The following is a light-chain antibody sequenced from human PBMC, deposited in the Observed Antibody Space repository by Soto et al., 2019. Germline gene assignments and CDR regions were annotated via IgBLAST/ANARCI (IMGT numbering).Light chain of an antibody. Sequence: EIVMTQSPATLSVSPGERATLSVSGSQSVGTSIAWYQQKPGQAPRLLIYGASTRATGVPARFSGSGSGTAFTLTISSLQSEDFANYYCQQYYNWPPFTFGQGTKVDIK. CDR2: GAS. J-gene: IGKJ3*01. V-gene: IGKV3-15*01. CDR3: QQYYNWPPFT. CDR1: QSVGTS.